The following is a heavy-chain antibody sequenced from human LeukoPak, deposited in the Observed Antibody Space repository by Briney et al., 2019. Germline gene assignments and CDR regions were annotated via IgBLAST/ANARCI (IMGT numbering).Heavy chain of an antibody. J-gene: IGHJ4*02. CDR3: AKDRLPNDYLVLYYFDY. CDR1: GFTLSSYW. V-gene: IGHV3-23*01. D-gene: IGHD2/OR15-2a*01. Sequence: GGSLRLSCVTSGFTLSSYWMHWVRQAPGKGLEWVSVISGSGGSTYYADSVKGRFTISRDNSKNTLYLQMNSLRAEDTAVYYCAKDRLPNDYLVLYYFDYWGQGTLVTVSS. CDR2: ISGSGGST.